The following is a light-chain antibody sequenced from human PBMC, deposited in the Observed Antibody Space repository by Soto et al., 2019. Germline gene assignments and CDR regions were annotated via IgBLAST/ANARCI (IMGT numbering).Light chain of an antibody. V-gene: IGKV3-20*01. CDR3: QQYDSSSWT. CDR2: GAS. Sequence: EIVLTQSPGTLSLSPGERATLSCRASQGVSRTYLGWYQQKPGQAPRLLIYGASNRATGIPDRFSGSGSGTVFTLTISRLEPEDFAVYYCQQYDSSSWTFGQGTKVGI. CDR1: QGVSRTY. J-gene: IGKJ1*01.